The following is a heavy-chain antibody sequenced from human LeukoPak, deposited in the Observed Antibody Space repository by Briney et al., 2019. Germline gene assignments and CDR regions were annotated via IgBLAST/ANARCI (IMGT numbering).Heavy chain of an antibody. V-gene: IGHV3-21*01. CDR1: GFTFSSYS. D-gene: IGHD2-15*01. J-gene: IGHJ3*02. CDR2: ISSSSSYK. Sequence: GGSLILSCAASGFTFSSYSMNWVRQAPGKGLEWVSSISSSSSYKYYADSVKGRFTISRDNAKNSLYLQMNSLRAEDTAMYYCARFCSGGSCYVRDAFDIWGQGTMVTVSS. CDR3: ARFCSGGSCYVRDAFDI.